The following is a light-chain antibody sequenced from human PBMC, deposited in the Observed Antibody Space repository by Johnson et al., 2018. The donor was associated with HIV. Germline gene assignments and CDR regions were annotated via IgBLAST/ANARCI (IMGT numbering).Light chain of an antibody. CDR1: SSNIGNNY. CDR3: GTWDSSLSGV. J-gene: IGLJ1*01. V-gene: IGLV1-51*01. CDR2: DNN. Sequence: QSVLTQPPSVSAAPGQKVTISCSGSSSNIGNNYVSWYQQLPGTDPKLLIYDNNKRPSGIPDRFSGSKSGPSATLGITGLQTGDEAVYYCGTWDSSLSGVFGTGTKVTVL.